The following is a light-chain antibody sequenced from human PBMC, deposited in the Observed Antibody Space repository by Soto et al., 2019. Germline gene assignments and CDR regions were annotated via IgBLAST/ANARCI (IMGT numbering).Light chain of an antibody. V-gene: IGKV1-39*01. CDR1: QSSATY. J-gene: IGKJ2*01. Sequence: DIQMTQSPSSLSVSIGDRVTITCRASQSSATYLNWYQQKPGKAPDLLIYAESSLHSGVPSRFIGSGSGTHFTLTIIRLQPEDFASYYCQQTYTTPYTFGRGTKLEI. CDR2: AES. CDR3: QQTYTTPYT.